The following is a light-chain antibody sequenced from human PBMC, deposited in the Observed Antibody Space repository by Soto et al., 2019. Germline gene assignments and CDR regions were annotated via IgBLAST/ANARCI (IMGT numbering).Light chain of an antibody. V-gene: IGKV1-5*03. Sequence: DIQMTQSPSTLSASVGDRVTITCRASQSISNWLAWYQQKPGKAPKLLIYKASSLESGVPSRFSGSGSGTEFTLTISSLQPDDFETYYCQQYNSYSWTFGHGTKVEIK. CDR1: QSISNW. J-gene: IGKJ1*01. CDR3: QQYNSYSWT. CDR2: KAS.